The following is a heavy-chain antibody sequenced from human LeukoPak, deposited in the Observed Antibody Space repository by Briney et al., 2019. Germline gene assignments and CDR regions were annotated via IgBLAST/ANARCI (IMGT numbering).Heavy chain of an antibody. D-gene: IGHD6-6*01. J-gene: IGHJ1*01. CDR2: IISIFGTA. V-gene: IGHV1-69*01. CDR1: GGTFSNYA. CDR3: ARGGAARLHFQN. Sequence: ASVKVSCKASGGTFSNYAINWVRQAPGQGLEWTGGIISIFGTANHAQKFQGRVTITADESTSTAYMELSSLRSEDTAVYYCARGGAARLHFQNWGQGTLVTVSS.